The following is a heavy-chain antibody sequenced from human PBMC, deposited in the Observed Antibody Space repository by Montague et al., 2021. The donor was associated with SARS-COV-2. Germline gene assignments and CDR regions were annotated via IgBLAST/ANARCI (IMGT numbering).Heavy chain of an antibody. J-gene: IGHJ4*02. CDR2: IDWDDDK. V-gene: IGHV2-70*01. D-gene: IGHD3-9*01. Sequence: PALVKPTQTLTLTCTFSGFSLSTSGMCVSWIRQPPGKALEWLAPIDWDDDKYYSTSLKTRLTISKDTSKNQVVLTMTNMDPVDTATYYCARMFYDILTGYRNFDYWGQGTLVTVSS. CDR3: ARMFYDILTGYRNFDY. CDR1: GFSLSTSGMC.